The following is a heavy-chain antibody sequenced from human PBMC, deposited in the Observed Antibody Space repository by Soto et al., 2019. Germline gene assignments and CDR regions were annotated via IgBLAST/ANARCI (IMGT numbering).Heavy chain of an antibody. CDR3: ARDRLWFGDRPWFDP. V-gene: IGHV4-34*01. CDR2: INHSGST. CDR1: GGSFSGYY. J-gene: IGHJ5*02. Sequence: SETLSLTCAVYGGSFSGYYWSWIRQPPGKGLEWIGEINHSGSTNYNPSLKSRVTISVDTSKNQFSLKLSSVTAADTAVYYCARDRLWFGDRPWFDPWGQGTLVTVSS. D-gene: IGHD3-10*01.